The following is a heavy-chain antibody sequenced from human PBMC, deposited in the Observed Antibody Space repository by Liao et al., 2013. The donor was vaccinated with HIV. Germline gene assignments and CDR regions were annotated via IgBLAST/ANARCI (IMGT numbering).Heavy chain of an antibody. CDR1: GGSISSSSYY. Sequence: QLQLQESGPGLVKPSETLSLTCTVSGGSISSSSYYWGWIRQPPGKGLEWIGSIYYSGSTYYNPSLKSRVTISVDTSKNQFSLKLSSVTAADTAVYYCARGPLGGGHFDYWGQGTLVTVSS. J-gene: IGHJ4*02. V-gene: IGHV4-39*07. CDR2: IYYSGST. CDR3: ARGPLGGGHFDY. D-gene: IGHD2-15*01.